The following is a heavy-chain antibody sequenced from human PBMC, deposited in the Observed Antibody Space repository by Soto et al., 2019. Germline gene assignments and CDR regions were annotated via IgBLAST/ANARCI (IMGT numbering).Heavy chain of an antibody. Sequence: QVQLVQSGAEVKKPGASVKVSCKASGYTFTSYAISWVRQAPGQGLEWMGWISAYNCNTNYAQKLQGRVTMTTDTSTSPAYREPRSLRSDDTAVYYCARDAPPADYWGQGTLVTVSS. CDR2: ISAYNCNT. CDR1: GYTFTSYA. CDR3: ARDAPPADY. V-gene: IGHV1-18*01. J-gene: IGHJ4*02.